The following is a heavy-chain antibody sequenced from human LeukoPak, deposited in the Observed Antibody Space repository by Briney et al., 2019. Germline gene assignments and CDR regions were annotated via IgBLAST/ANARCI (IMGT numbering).Heavy chain of an antibody. J-gene: IGHJ6*02. CDR1: GFTFSSYA. Sequence: GGSLRLSCAASGFTFSSYAMHWVRQAPGKGLEWVAVISYDGSNKYYADSVKGRFTISRDNSKDTLYLQMNSLRAEDTAVYYCARDQVPSSSWLYYYYYGMDVWGQGTTVTVSS. V-gene: IGHV3-30-3*01. CDR2: ISYDGSNK. D-gene: IGHD6-13*01. CDR3: ARDQVPSSSWLYYYYYGMDV.